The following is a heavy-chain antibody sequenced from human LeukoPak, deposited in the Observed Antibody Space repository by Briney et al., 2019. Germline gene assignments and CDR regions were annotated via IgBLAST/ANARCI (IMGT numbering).Heavy chain of an antibody. D-gene: IGHD6-19*01. CDR3: AKDSGNSGWYVDN. CDR1: GFTFTNYA. CDR2: ISANGAGT. Sequence: GGSLRLSCAASGFTFTNYAMRWFRQAPGKGLKWVSSISANGAGTYYADSVKGRFTVSRDNSKNTVYLQMNSLRVEDTAVYYCAKDSGNSGWYVDNWGQGTLVTVSS. J-gene: IGHJ4*02. V-gene: IGHV3-23*01.